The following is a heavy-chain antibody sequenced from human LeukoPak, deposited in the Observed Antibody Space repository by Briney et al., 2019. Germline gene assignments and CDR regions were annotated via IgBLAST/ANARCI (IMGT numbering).Heavy chain of an antibody. CDR3: ARMGYCSSTSCLWGGYYYYYYGMDV. CDR2: ISAYNGNT. V-gene: IGHV1-18*01. D-gene: IGHD2-2*01. Sequence: ASVKVSCKASGYTFTSYGISWVRQAPGQGLEWMGWISAYNGNTNYAQKLQGRVTMTTDTSTSTAHMELRSLRSDDTAVYYCARMGYCSSTSCLWGGYYYYYYGMDVWGQGTTVTVSS. CDR1: GYTFTSYG. J-gene: IGHJ6*02.